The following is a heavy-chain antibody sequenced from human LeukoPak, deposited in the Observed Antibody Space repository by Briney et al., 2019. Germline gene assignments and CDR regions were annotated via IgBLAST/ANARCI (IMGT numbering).Heavy chain of an antibody. J-gene: IGHJ4*02. CDR1: GFTFGDYA. V-gene: IGHV3-49*04. CDR3: TGARGELRPFYYFDY. Sequence: PGGSLRLSCTASGFTFGDYAMSWVRQAPGKGREGVGFIRSKAYGGTTEYAASVKGRFTISRGDSKSIAYLQMNSLKTEDTAVYYCTGARGELRPFYYFDYWGQGTLVTVSS. D-gene: IGHD1-26*01. CDR2: IRSKAYGGTT.